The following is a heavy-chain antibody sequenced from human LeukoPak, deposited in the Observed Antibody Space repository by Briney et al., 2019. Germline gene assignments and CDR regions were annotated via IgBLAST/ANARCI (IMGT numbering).Heavy chain of an antibody. CDR3: ARDPHYHYVWGSSDH. CDR1: GVTFSSYS. J-gene: IGHJ4*02. CDR2: INSSSSYI. V-gene: IGHV3-21*01. D-gene: IGHD3-16*01. Sequence: GGSLRLSCAASGVTFSSYSMNWGRQAPGKGLEWASSINSSSSYIYYAYSVKGRFTISRDNAQHSLYLQMNRPRAENTAVYYCARDPHYHYVWGSSDHCRQRTLVTVSS.